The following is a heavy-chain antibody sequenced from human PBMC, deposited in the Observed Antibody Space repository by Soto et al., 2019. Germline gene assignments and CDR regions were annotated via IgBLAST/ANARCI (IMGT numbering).Heavy chain of an antibody. CDR2: INPNSGGT. Sequence: ASVKVSCKASGYTFTGYYMHWVRQAPGQGLEWMGWINPNSGGTNYAQKFQGRVTMTRDTSISTAYMELSRLRSDDTAVYYCARDPEYSSSSSPSPWGQGTLVTAPQ. CDR1: GYTFTGYY. D-gene: IGHD6-6*01. CDR3: ARDPEYSSSSSPSP. V-gene: IGHV1-2*02. J-gene: IGHJ5*02.